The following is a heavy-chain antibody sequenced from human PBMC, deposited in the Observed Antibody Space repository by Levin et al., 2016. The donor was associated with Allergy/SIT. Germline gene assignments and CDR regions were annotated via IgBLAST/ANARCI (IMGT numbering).Heavy chain of an antibody. Sequence: ASVKVSCKASGYTFTSYYMHWVRQAPGQGLEWMGIINPSGGSTSYAQKFQGRVTMTRDTSTSTVYMELSSLRSEDTAVYYCARDTQGVRGVIWGWFDPWGQGTLVTVSS. D-gene: IGHD3-10*01. CDR3: ARDTQGVRGVIWGWFDP. J-gene: IGHJ5*02. V-gene: IGHV1-46*01. CDR2: INPSGGST. CDR1: GYTFTSYY.